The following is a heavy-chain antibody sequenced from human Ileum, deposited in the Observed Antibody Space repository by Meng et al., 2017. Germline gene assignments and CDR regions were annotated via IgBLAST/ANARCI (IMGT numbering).Heavy chain of an antibody. Sequence: QEQLQESGPRQVKPSGTLSLTCAVSGTWWSWVRQPPGKGLEWIGEIFQSGRTNYNPSLKSRVTISIDKSKSQISLQLSAVTAADTAVYSCATSNDRDVYYLGYWGQGTLVTVSS. CDR1: GTW. J-gene: IGHJ4*02. CDR2: IFQSGRT. D-gene: IGHD3-22*01. CDR3: ATSNDRDVYYLGY. V-gene: IGHV4-4*02.